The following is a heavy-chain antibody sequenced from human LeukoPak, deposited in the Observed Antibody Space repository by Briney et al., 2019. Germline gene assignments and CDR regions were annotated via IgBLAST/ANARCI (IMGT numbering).Heavy chain of an antibody. CDR1: GFSFSTYA. CDR3: AKSSSGWYKWSDP. Sequence: GGSLRLSCAASGFSFSTYAMSWVRQPPGKGLEWVSAISGSGGSTYYADSVKGRFTISRDNSKNTLYLQMNSLRAEDTAVYYCAKSSSGWYKWSDPWGQGTLVTVSS. CDR2: ISGSGGST. J-gene: IGHJ5*02. V-gene: IGHV3-23*01. D-gene: IGHD6-19*01.